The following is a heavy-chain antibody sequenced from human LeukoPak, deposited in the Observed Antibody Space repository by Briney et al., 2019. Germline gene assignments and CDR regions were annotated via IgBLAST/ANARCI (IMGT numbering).Heavy chain of an antibody. J-gene: IGHJ4*02. V-gene: IGHV4-59*01. CDR1: GGSFSGYY. Sequence: NPSETLSLTCAVYGGSFSGYYWSWIRQPPGKGLEWIGYIYYSGSPKYNTSLKSRVTISVDTSKNQFSLKLTSVTAADTAVYYCASGGALWFGELLDYWGQGTLVTVSS. CDR2: IYYSGSP. D-gene: IGHD3-10*01. CDR3: ASGGALWFGELLDY.